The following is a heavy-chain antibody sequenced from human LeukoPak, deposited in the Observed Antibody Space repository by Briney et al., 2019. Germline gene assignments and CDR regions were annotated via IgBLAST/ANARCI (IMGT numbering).Heavy chain of an antibody. V-gene: IGHV4-59*01. CDR2: IYYSGGT. Sequence: SETLSLTCTVSGGSISSYYWSWVRQPPGKGLEWIGYIYYSGGTNYNPSLKSRVTISVDTSKNQFSLKLSSVPAADPAVYYCARGFLEWLPAYYWGQGTLVTVSS. CDR3: ARGFLEWLPAYY. CDR1: GGSISSYY. D-gene: IGHD3-3*01. J-gene: IGHJ4*02.